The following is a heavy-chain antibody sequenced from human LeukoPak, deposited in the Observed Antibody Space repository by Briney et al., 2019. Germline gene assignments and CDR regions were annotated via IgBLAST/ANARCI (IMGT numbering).Heavy chain of an antibody. D-gene: IGHD5-18*01. J-gene: IGHJ4*02. CDR3: ARAGYSYGTGYYFDY. V-gene: IGHV4-59*01. Sequence: PSETLSLTCTVSGGSISSYYWSWIRLPPGKGLEWIGYIYYTGATYYNPSLKSRVTISLDTSKNQFSLKLSSETAADAAVYYCARAGYSYGTGYYFDYWGQGALVTVSS. CDR1: GGSISSYY. CDR2: IYYTGAT.